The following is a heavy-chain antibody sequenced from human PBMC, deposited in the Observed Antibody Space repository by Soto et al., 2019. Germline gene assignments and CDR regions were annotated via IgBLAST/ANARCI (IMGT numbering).Heavy chain of an antibody. CDR1: GFTFSSYA. CDR3: AKVERAVAGIID. Sequence: SLRLSCAASGFTFSSYAMSWVRQAPGKGLDWVSAISVSVGSTYYADSVKGRFTISRDNSKNTLYLQMNSLRAEDTAVYYCAKVERAVAGIIDWGQGTLVTVPS. CDR2: ISVSVGST. D-gene: IGHD6-19*01. V-gene: IGHV3-23*01. J-gene: IGHJ4*02.